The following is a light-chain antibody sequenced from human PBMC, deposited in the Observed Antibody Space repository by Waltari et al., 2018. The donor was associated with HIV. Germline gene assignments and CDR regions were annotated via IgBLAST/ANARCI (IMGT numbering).Light chain of an antibody. V-gene: IGLV2-14*01. J-gene: IGLJ2*01. Sequence: QAALTQPASVSGSPGQSITISCTGTSSDVGNYNYVCWYQQHPGKAPKLLIYEVTNRPSGVSDRFSGSKSGNTASLTISGLQAEDEADYYCSSFRSTTTSILFSGGTKLTVL. CDR2: EVT. CDR3: SSFRSTTTSIL. CDR1: SSDVGNYNY.